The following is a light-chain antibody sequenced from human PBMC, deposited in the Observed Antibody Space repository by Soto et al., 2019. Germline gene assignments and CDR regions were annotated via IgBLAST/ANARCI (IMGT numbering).Light chain of an antibody. J-gene: IGKJ4*01. CDR2: TAS. Sequence: DIQLTQSPSFLSASVGGRVTITCRASQGIDSFLAWYQQKPGKAPKLLIYTASTLQSGVPSRFSGSGSGTEFTLTVSSLQPEDFATYYCVQHYSYPLTFGGGTKVDIK. CDR3: VQHYSYPLT. CDR1: QGIDSF. V-gene: IGKV1-9*01.